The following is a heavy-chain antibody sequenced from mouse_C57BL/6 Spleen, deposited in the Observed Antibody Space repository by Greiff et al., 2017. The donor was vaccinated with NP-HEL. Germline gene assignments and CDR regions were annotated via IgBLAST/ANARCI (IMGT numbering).Heavy chain of an antibody. CDR3: LTSFITMEGYYAMDY. V-gene: IGHV1-50*01. D-gene: IGHD1-1*02. Sequence: QVQLQQPGAELVKPGASVKLSCKASGYTFTSYWMQWVKQRPGQGLEWIGEIDPSDSYTNYNGKFKGKATLTADKSSSTAYMQLSSLTSEDSAVYFCLTSFITMEGYYAMDYWGQGTSVTVSS. J-gene: IGHJ4*01. CDR2: IDPSDSYT. CDR1: GYTFTSYW.